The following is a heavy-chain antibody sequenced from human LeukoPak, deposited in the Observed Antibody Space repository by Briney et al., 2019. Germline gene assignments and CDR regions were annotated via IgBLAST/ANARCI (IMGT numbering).Heavy chain of an antibody. CDR3: AKMRGNSSSWYKFFRYYFDY. CDR2: ISSSSSYI. CDR1: GFTFSSYS. J-gene: IGHJ4*02. Sequence: GGSLRLSCAASGFTFSSYSMNWVRQAPGKGLEWVSSISSSSSYIYYADSVKGRFTISRDNSKNTLYLQMNSLRAEDTAVYYCAKMRGNSSSWYKFFRYYFDYWGQGTLVTVSS. V-gene: IGHV3-21*04. D-gene: IGHD6-13*01.